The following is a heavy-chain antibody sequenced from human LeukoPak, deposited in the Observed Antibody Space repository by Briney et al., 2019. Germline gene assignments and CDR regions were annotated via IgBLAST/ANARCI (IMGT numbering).Heavy chain of an antibody. Sequence: SETLSLTCTVSGASISSYYWSWIRQPAGKGLEWIGEINHSGSTNYNPSLKSRVTISVDTSKNQLSLKLSSVTAADTAVYYCARYSNYGDYYYYYMDVWGKGTTVTVSS. CDR1: GASISSYY. CDR2: INHSGST. D-gene: IGHD4-11*01. J-gene: IGHJ6*03. CDR3: ARYSNYGDYYYYYMDV. V-gene: IGHV4-59*01.